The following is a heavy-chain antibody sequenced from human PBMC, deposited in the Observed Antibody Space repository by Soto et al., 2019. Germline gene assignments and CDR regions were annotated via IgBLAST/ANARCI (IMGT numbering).Heavy chain of an antibody. J-gene: IGHJ6*02. CDR2: ISGSGGST. Sequence: GGSLRLSCAASGFTFSSYAMSWVRQAPGKGLEWVSAISGSGGSTYYADSVKGRFTISRDNSKNTLYLQMNSLRAEDTAVYYCAKVSDYDFWSGYKKYYYYGMDVWGQGTTVTVSS. CDR3: AKVSDYDFWSGYKKYYYYGMDV. D-gene: IGHD3-3*01. CDR1: GFTFSSYA. V-gene: IGHV3-23*01.